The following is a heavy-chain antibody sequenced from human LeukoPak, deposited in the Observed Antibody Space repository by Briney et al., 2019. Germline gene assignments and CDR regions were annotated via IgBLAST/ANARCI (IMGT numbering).Heavy chain of an antibody. CDR1: GGSISSYY. V-gene: IGHV4-59*08. CDR3: ARSFAGYCSSTSCYTDVGYDH. Sequence: SETLSLTCTVSGGSISSYYWSWIRQPPGKGLEWIGYIYYSGSTNYNPSLKSRVTISVDTSKNQFSLKLSSVTAADTAVYYCARSFAGYCSSTSCYTDVGYDHWGQGTLVTVSS. CDR2: IYYSGST. J-gene: IGHJ4*02. D-gene: IGHD2-2*02.